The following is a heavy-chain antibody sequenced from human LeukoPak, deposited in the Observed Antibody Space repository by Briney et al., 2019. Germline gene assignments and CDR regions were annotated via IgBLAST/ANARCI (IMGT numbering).Heavy chain of an antibody. Sequence: GGSLRLSCAASGFTFSSNGMHWVRQAPGKGLEWVALIWYDGSNKYYADSVKGRFTISRDNSKNTLYLQMNSLRAEDTAVYYCARGVATISQFDYWGQGTLVTVSS. CDR1: GFTFSSNG. CDR2: IWYDGSNK. D-gene: IGHD5-12*01. CDR3: ARGVATISQFDY. J-gene: IGHJ4*02. V-gene: IGHV3-33*01.